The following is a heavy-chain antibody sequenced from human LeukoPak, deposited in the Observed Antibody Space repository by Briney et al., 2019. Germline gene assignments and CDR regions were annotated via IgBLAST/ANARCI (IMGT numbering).Heavy chain of an antibody. D-gene: IGHD3-3*01. CDR2: ISSSNSYI. V-gene: IGHV3-21*01. Sequence: GGSLRLSCAASGFTFSSYNMNWVRQAPGEGLEWVSSISSSNSYIYYADSVKGRFTISRDNAKNSLYLQMNSLRAEDTAVYYCARGSDYYDFSSGVWGQGTLVTVSS. CDR1: GFTFSSYN. J-gene: IGHJ4*02. CDR3: ARGSDYYDFSSGV.